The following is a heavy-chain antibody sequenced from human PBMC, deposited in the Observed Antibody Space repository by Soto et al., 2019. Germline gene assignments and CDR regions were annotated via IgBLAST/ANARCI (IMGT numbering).Heavy chain of an antibody. CDR1: GDSVSSDSAA. V-gene: IGHV6-1*01. CDR3: AIDYYHGMDV. Sequence: SHTLSLTCAISGDSVSSDSAAWNWIRQSPSRGLEGLGRTYYRSEWDNDYAVSMKSRIVITPDTSKNQFSLQLNSVTPEDTAEYFRAIDYYHGMDVWGQGTTGTVSS. J-gene: IGHJ6*02. CDR2: TYYRSEWDN.